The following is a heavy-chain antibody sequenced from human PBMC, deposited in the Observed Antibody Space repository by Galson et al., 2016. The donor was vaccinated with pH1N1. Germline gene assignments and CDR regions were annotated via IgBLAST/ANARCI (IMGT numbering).Heavy chain of an antibody. CDR2: IIPIFGAA. D-gene: IGHD3-3*01. Sequence: SVKVSCKASGDTLDRYAISWVRQAPGQGLEWMGGIIPIFGAATYSQKFQGRVTITVDKSTSTAYMELSSLRSEDPAVYYCASPPPSSGHLNYYYYKDVWGKGTTVTVSS. V-gene: IGHV1-69*06. CDR1: GDTLDRYA. J-gene: IGHJ6*03. CDR3: ASPPPSSGHLNYYYYKDV.